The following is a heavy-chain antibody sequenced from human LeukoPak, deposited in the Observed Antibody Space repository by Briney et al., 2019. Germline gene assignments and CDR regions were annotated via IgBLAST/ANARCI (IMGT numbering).Heavy chain of an antibody. J-gene: IGHJ4*02. Sequence: ASVKVSCKASGYTFTSYDINWVRQATGQGPEWMGWMNPDSGNTGYAQKFQGRVTMTRTTSINTAYMELRSLRSEDTAVYYCARGFKQLWHARPFDYWGQGTLVTVSS. D-gene: IGHD5-18*01. V-gene: IGHV1-8*01. CDR1: GYTFTSYD. CDR2: MNPDSGNT. CDR3: ARGFKQLWHARPFDY.